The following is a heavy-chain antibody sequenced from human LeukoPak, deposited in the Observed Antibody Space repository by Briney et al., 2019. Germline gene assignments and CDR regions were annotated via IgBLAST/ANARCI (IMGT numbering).Heavy chain of an antibody. CDR2: ISYDGSNK. V-gene: IGHV3-30*03. CDR3: ARVDSSGWYGGDY. D-gene: IGHD6-19*01. J-gene: IGHJ4*02. CDR1: GFTFRSYG. Sequence: GGSLRLSCADSGFTFRSYGMHWVRQAPGKGLEWVAVISYDGSNKYYADSVKGRFTISRDNAKNSLYLQMNSLRAEDTAVYYCARVDSSGWYGGDYWGQGTLVTVSS.